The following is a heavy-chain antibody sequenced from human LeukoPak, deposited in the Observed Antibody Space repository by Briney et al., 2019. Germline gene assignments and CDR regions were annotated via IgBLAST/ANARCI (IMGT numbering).Heavy chain of an antibody. CDR3: ARAKPAGYSGYDFDY. CDR2: IYYSGST. D-gene: IGHD5-12*01. CDR1: GGSISSGGYY. J-gene: IGHJ4*02. Sequence: SQTLSLTCTVSGGSISSGGYYWSRIRQHPGKGLEWIGYIYYSGSTYYNPSLKSRVTISVDTSKNQFSLKLSSVTAADTAVYYCARAKPAGYSGYDFDYWGQGTLVTVSS. V-gene: IGHV4-31*03.